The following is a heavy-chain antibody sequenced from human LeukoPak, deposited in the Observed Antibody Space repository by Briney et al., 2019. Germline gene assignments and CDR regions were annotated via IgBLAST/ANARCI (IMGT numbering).Heavy chain of an antibody. CDR2: IYYCAST. Sequence: SETLSLPCTVSGGFISNSRDYWAWIRQPPGTGLEWIGYIYYCASTNYNPPLKSLVTISLYTSKNQVSLTLTSVTAADTAVYYCARVLRWAAHLDFWGQGTLVTVSS. CDR3: ARVLRWAAHLDF. CDR1: GGFISNSRDY. D-gene: IGHD4-23*01. J-gene: IGHJ4*02. V-gene: IGHV4-61*05.